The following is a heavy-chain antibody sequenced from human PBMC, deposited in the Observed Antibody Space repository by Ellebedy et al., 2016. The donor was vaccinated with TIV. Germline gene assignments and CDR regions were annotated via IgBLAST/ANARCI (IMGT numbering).Heavy chain of an antibody. V-gene: IGHV6-1*01. CDR1: GDSVSTDIG. D-gene: IGHD3-16*01. CDR3: ARGWFGSGMGV. CDR2: TYYRSKWNN. J-gene: IGHJ6*02. Sequence: SQTLSLTCVISGDSVSTDIGWNWIRQSPSRGLEWLGRTYYRSKWNNDYAVSLKSRITINPDTSKNQFSLQLKSVTPEATAVYYCARGWFGSGMGVWGQGTTVTVSS.